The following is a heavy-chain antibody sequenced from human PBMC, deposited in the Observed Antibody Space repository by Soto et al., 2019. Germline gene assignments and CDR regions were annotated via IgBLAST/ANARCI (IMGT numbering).Heavy chain of an antibody. CDR2: ISYSGRT. V-gene: IGHV4-39*01. Sequence: QLQLQESGPGLVKPSETLSLTCTVSGGSIITNNYYWDWIRQPPGKGLEWIGTISYSGRTYYNPSLKSRVIVSVDTSKNQLSLKLSSVTAADTSLYYCARLNSRWSSLAYWGQVTLVTVSS. D-gene: IGHD6-13*01. J-gene: IGHJ4*02. CDR1: GGSIITNNYY. CDR3: ARLNSRWSSLAY.